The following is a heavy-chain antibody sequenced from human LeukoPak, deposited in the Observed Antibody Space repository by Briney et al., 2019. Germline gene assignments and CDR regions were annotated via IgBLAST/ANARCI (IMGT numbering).Heavy chain of an antibody. J-gene: IGHJ4*02. Sequence: PSETLSLTCTVYGGSISSSSYYWGWIRQPPGKELEWIGSIYYSGSTYYNPSLKSRVTISIDTSKNQLSLNLISVTAADTAVYYCARAMGIAARNPDYWGQGTLVTVSS. CDR2: IYYSGST. CDR1: GGSISSSSYY. V-gene: IGHV4-39*01. CDR3: ARAMGIAARNPDY. D-gene: IGHD6-6*01.